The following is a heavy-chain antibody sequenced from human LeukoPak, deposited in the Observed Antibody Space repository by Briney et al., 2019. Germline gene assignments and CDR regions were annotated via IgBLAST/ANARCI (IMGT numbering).Heavy chain of an antibody. CDR3: AKGDYGDSAPFDY. J-gene: IGHJ4*02. D-gene: IGHD4-17*01. V-gene: IGHV3-23*01. Sequence: PGGSLRLSRAASGFTFSSYAMSWFRQAPGKGLEWVSAISGSGGSTYYADSVKGRFTISRDNSKNTLYLQMNSLRAEDTAVYYCAKGDYGDSAPFDYWGQGTLVTVSS. CDR1: GFTFSSYA. CDR2: ISGSGGST.